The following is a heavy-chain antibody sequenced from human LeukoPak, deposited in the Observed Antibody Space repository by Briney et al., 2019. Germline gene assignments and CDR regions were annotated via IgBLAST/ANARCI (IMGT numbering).Heavy chain of an antibody. D-gene: IGHD6-13*01. J-gene: IGHJ4*02. CDR3: AKDTGIYTAAAGSHFDY. Sequence: PGRSLRLSCAASGFTFDDYAMHWVRQAPGKGLEWVSGISWNSGSIGYADSVKGRFTISRDNAKNSLYLQMNSLGAEDTALYYCAKDTGIYTAAAGSHFDYWGQGTLVTVSS. CDR2: ISWNSGSI. V-gene: IGHV3-9*01. CDR1: GFTFDDYA.